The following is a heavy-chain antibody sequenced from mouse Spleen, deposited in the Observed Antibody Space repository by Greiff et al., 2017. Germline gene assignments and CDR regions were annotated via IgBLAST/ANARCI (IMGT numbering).Heavy chain of an antibody. V-gene: IGHV5-9-3*01. D-gene: IGHD2-4*01. CDR3: ARQTMITEAWFAY. J-gene: IGHJ3*01. Sequence: EVKLVESGGGLVKPGGSLKLSCAASGFTFSSYAMSWVRQTPEKRLEWVATISSGGSYTYYPDSVKGRFTISRDNAKNTLYLQMSSLRSEDTAMYYCARQTMITEAWFAYWGQGTLVTVSA. CDR2: ISSGGSYT. CDR1: GFTFSSYA.